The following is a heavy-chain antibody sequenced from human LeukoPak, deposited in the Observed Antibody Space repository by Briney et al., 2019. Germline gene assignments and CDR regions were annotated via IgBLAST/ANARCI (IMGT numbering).Heavy chain of an antibody. V-gene: IGHV3-48*01. CDR2: ISSRSTTI. CDR1: GFTFSSYS. D-gene: IGHD3-10*01. CDR3: ARGGGDDAFDI. Sequence: GGSLRLSCAASGFTFSSYSMNWVRQAPGKGPEWISYISSRSTTIYYADSVKGRFTISRDNAKNSLYLQMNSLRAEDTAVYHCARGGGDDAFDIWGQGTMVTVSS. J-gene: IGHJ3*02.